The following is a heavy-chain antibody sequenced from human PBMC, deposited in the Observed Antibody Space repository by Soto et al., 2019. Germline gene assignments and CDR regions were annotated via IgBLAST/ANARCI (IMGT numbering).Heavy chain of an antibody. V-gene: IGHV5-10-1*01. CDR3: ASLPGDLVIVPGDSSGRDY. Sequence: LGESLKISCKASGYSFDTYWISWVRQMPGKGLEWMGRIDPSDSYTNYNPSFQGHVTISADKSISTAYLQWRSLKAADTAIYYCASLPGDLVIVPGDSSGRDYWGQGTRVTVSS. J-gene: IGHJ4*02. D-gene: IGHD2-2*01. CDR1: GYSFDTYW. CDR2: IDPSDSYT.